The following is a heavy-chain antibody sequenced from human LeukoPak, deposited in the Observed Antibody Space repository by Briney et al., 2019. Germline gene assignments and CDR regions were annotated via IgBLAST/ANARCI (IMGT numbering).Heavy chain of an antibody. V-gene: IGHV1-69*01. Sequence: XXASXXTFSSYAISXVRQAPGQGLEWMGGIIPIFGTPTYAQKFQGRVTITAYESTSTAYMELSSLRSEDTAVYYCARNKGKYWYFDLWGRGSLVTVSS. CDR1: XXTFSSYA. D-gene: IGHD1/OR15-1a*01. CDR3: ARNKGKYWYFDL. CDR2: IIPIFGTP. J-gene: IGHJ2*01.